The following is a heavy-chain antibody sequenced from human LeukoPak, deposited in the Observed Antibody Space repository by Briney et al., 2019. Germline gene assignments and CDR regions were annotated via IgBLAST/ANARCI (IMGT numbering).Heavy chain of an antibody. J-gene: IGHJ4*02. Sequence: GGSLRLSCAASEFSFSTYWMSWVRQAPGKGLEWVANIKQDGTKKFYVDSVRGRFTISRDNAKKSLYLQMNSLRAEDTAVYYCAKGQIRNSSGYYGIDYWGQGTLVTVSS. CDR2: IKQDGTKK. CDR1: EFSFSTYW. D-gene: IGHD3-22*01. CDR3: AKGQIRNSSGYYGIDY. V-gene: IGHV3-7*01.